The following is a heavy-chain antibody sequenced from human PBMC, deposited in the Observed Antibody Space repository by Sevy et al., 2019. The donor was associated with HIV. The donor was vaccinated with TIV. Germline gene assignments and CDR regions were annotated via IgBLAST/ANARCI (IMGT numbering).Heavy chain of an antibody. J-gene: IGHJ4*02. CDR2: INQDGSGK. D-gene: IGHD4-4*01. CDR3: ARDPFSKADY. Sequence: GGCLRLSCAGSGFTFSSYWMSWVRQAPGKGLEWVANINQDGSGKNYVDSVKDRFTISRDNAKNSLYLQMNSMRAEDTAVYYCARDPFSKADYWGQGTLVTVSS. V-gene: IGHV3-7*01. CDR1: GFTFSSYW.